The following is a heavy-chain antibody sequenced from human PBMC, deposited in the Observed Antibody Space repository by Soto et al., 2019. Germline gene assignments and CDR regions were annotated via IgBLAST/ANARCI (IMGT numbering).Heavy chain of an antibody. J-gene: IGHJ5*01. CDR2: IYYSGST. V-gene: IGHV4-31*03. D-gene: IGHD6-13*01. Sequence: CTVSGGSISSGGYYWSLIRKHPGKGLEWIGYIYYSGSTYYNPSLKSRVTISVDTSKNQFSLKLSSVTAADTAVYYCARLAAAGNTCFGTRGQPPLVT. CDR3: ARLAAAGNTCFGT. CDR1: GGSISSGGYY.